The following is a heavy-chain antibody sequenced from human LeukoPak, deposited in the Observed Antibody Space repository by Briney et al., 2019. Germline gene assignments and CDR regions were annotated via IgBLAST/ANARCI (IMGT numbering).Heavy chain of an antibody. V-gene: IGHV4-39*01. CDR3: ARRPTGDPKFDY. Sequence: SATLSLTCTVSGGSISSSSHSWGWIRQPPGKGLEWIGSMYYSGNAYYNSSLKSRLTISVDTSKNQFSLKVTSVTAADTAVYYCARRPTGDPKFDYWGQGTLVTVSS. D-gene: IGHD7-27*01. J-gene: IGHJ4*02. CDR1: GGSISSSSHS. CDR2: MYYSGNA.